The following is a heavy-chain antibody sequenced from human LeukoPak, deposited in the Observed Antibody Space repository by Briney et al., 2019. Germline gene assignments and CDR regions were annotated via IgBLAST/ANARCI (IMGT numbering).Heavy chain of an antibody. Sequence: PSETLSLTCAVYGGSFSGYYWSWIRQPPGKGLEWIGEINHSGSTNYNPSLKSRVTISVDTSKSQFSLKLGSVTAADTAVYYCARGPAIVGATWYYYYYYMDVWGKGTTVTVSS. CDR1: GGSFSGYY. CDR3: ARGPAIVGATWYYYYYYMDV. V-gene: IGHV4-34*01. D-gene: IGHD1-26*01. J-gene: IGHJ6*03. CDR2: INHSGST.